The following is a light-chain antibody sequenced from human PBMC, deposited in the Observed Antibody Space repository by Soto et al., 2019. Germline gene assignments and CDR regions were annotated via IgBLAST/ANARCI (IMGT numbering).Light chain of an antibody. V-gene: IGLV2-8*01. Sequence: QSALTQPPSASGSPGQSVTISCTGSRSDIGDSNYVSWYQQHPRKAPKLIISEVINRPSGVPDRFSASKSGNTASLTISGLQAEGEAEYFRASKAGSSRHVVFGGGTKLTVL. J-gene: IGLJ2*01. CDR1: RSDIGDSNY. CDR3: ASKAGSSRHVV. CDR2: EVI.